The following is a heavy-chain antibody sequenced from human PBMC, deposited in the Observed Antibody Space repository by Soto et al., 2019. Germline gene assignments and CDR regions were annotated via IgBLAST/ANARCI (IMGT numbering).Heavy chain of an antibody. CDR2: IIPILGIA. Sequence: QVQLVQSGAEVKKPGSSVKVSCKASGGTFSSYTISWVRQAPGQGLEWMGRIIPILGIANYAQKFQGRVTITADKSTSTAYMELSRLRSEDTAVYYCARGIVVVPAATMMGYYYGMDVW. J-gene: IGHJ6*01. V-gene: IGHV1-69*02. CDR3: ARGIVVVPAATMMGYYYGMDV. D-gene: IGHD2-2*01. CDR1: GGTFSSYT.